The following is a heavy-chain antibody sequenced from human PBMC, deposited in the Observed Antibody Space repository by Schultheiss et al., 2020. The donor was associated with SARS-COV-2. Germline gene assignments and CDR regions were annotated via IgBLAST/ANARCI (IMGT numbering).Heavy chain of an antibody. CDR3: ARGVATTGFDY. Sequence: GGSLRLSCAGSGFTFSPYWMHWVRQAPGKGLVWVSCINSDGSSTNYADSVKGRFTISRDNAKNTLYLQMNSLRVEDTAVYYCARGVATTGFDYWGQGTLVTVSS. CDR1: GFTFSPYW. J-gene: IGHJ4*02. CDR2: INSDGSST. D-gene: IGHD1-1*01. V-gene: IGHV3-74*01.